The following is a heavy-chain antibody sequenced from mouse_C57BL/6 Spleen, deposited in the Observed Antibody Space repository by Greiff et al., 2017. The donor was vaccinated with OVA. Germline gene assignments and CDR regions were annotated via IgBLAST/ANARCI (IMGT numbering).Heavy chain of an antibody. D-gene: IGHD1-1*01. J-gene: IGHJ2*01. V-gene: IGHV5-16*01. CDR1: GFTFSDYY. CDR3: ARESLSYYYGSSYYFDY. CDR2: INYDGSST. Sequence: EVKLVESEGGLVQPGSSMKLSCTASGFTFSDYYMAWVRQVPEKGLEWVANINYDGSSTYYLDSLKSRFIISRDNAKNILYLQMSSLKSEDTATYYCARESLSYYYGSSYYFDYWGQGTTLTVSS.